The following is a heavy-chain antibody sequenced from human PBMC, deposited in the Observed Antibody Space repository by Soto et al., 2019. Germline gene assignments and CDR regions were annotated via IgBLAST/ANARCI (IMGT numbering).Heavy chain of an antibody. CDR1: GFTFSSHA. Sequence: GGSLRLSCAASGFTFSSHAMTWVRQAPGKGLEWVSGLSDSGDSIYYADSVKGRFTIYRDNSMNTLYLQMNTLRVEDTAVYYCAKVSSSWYAGFFDLWGQGTLVTVSS. J-gene: IGHJ4*02. D-gene: IGHD6-13*01. CDR3: AKVSSSWYAGFFDL. CDR2: LSDSGDSI. V-gene: IGHV3-23*01.